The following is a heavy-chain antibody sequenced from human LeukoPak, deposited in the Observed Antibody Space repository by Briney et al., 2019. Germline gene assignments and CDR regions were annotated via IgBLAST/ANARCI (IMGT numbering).Heavy chain of an antibody. CDR1: GFRFSTYG. CDR3: ARGTSVTHGYFEY. V-gene: IGHV3-33*01. D-gene: IGHD4-17*01. Sequence: GRSLRLSCAASGFRFSTYGMHWVRQAPGKGLEGVAVIWYDGSNKYYADSVEGRFTISRDDSKNTLYLQMISLRAEDTAMYYCARGTSVTHGYFEYWGQGTLVTVSS. J-gene: IGHJ4*02. CDR2: IWYDGSNK.